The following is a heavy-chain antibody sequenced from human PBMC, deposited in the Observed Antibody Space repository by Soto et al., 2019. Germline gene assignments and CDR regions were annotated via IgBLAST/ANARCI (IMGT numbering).Heavy chain of an antibody. J-gene: IGHJ5*02. CDR3: ARVVLDGSSWSNWFDP. CDR2: ISGSGGST. Sequence: GGSLRLSCAASGFTFSSYAMSWVRQAPGKGLEWVSAISGSGGSTYYADSVKGRFTISRDNSKNTLYLQMNSLRAEDTAVYYCARVVLDGSSWSNWFDPWGQGTLVTVSS. V-gene: IGHV3-23*01. D-gene: IGHD6-13*01. CDR1: GFTFSSYA.